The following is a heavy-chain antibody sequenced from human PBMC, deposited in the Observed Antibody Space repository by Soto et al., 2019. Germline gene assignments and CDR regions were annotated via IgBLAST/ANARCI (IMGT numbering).Heavy chain of an antibody. J-gene: IGHJ4*02. D-gene: IGHD2-21*02. Sequence: SETLSLTCTVSGGSISSYYWSWIRQPPGKGLEWIGYIYYSGSTNYNPSLKSRGSISIDTSKNQFSLKLSSVTAADTAVYYCARNRRAVVTAIDYWGQGTLVTVLL. CDR3: ARNRRAVVTAIDY. CDR2: IYYSGST. V-gene: IGHV4-59*01. CDR1: GGSISSYY.